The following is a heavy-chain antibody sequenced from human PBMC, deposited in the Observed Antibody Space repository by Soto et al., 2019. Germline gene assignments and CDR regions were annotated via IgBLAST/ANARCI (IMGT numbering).Heavy chain of an antibody. CDR2: ISSSSRYI. Sequence: GGSLRLSCAASGFTFSSYNMNWVRQAPGKGLEWVSSISSSSRYIYYADSVKGRFTISRDNAKNSLYLQVNSLRAEDTAVYYCARSGDTSGSYEKYYFEYWGQGTLVTVSS. V-gene: IGHV3-21*01. J-gene: IGHJ4*02. D-gene: IGHD1-26*01. CDR3: ARSGDTSGSYEKYYFEY. CDR1: GFTFSSYN.